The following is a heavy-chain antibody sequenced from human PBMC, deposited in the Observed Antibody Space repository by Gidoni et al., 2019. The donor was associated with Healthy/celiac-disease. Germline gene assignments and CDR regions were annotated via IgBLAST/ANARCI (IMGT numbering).Heavy chain of an antibody. CDR1: GFTFSSYG. CDR3: APPPYCTNGVCP. D-gene: IGHD2-8*01. J-gene: IGHJ5*02. CDR2: ISYDGSNK. V-gene: IGHV3-30*03. Sequence: GFTFSSYGMHWVRQAPGKGLEWVAVISYDGSNKYYADSVKGRFTISRDNSKNTLYLQMNSLRAEDTAVYYCAPPPYCTNGVCPWGQGTLVTVSS.